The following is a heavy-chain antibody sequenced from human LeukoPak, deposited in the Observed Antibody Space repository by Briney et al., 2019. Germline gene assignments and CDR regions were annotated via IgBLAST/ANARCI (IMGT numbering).Heavy chain of an antibody. D-gene: IGHD5-12*01. CDR1: GYTFTSYG. CDR3: ARDFWVSSSGYTPFDY. J-gene: IGHJ4*02. V-gene: IGHV1-18*01. Sequence: ASVKVSCKASGYTFTSYGISWVRQAPGQGLEGMGWISAYNGNTNYAQKLQGRVTMTTDTSTSTAYMELRSLRSDDTAVYYCARDFWVSSSGYTPFDYWGQGTLVTVSS. CDR2: ISAYNGNT.